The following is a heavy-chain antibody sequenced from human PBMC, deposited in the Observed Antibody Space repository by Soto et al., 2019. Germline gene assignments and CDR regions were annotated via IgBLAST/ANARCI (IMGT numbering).Heavy chain of an antibody. J-gene: IGHJ2*01. D-gene: IGHD4-17*01. Sequence: EVQLVESGGGLVKPGGSLRLSCAASGFTFSSYSMNWVRQAPGKGLEWVSSISSSSSYIYYADSVKGRFTISRDNAKTSLYLQMNSLRAEDTAVYYCARGGGDYGDWYFDLWGRGTLVTVSS. CDR2: ISSSSSYI. V-gene: IGHV3-21*01. CDR1: GFTFSSYS. CDR3: ARGGGDYGDWYFDL.